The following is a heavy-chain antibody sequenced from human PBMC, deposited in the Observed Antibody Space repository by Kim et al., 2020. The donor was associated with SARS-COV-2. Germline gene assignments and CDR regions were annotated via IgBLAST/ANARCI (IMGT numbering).Heavy chain of an antibody. CDR1: GGSISSYY. CDR2: IYYSGST. J-gene: IGHJ6*02. CDR3: ARDREDKYSSSGRYYYYGMDV. Sequence: SETLSLTCTVSGGSISSYYWSWIRQPPGKGLEWIGYIYYSGSTNYNPSLKSRVTISVDTSKNQFSLKLSSVTAADTAVYYCARDREDKYSSSGRYYYYGMDVWGQGTTVTVSS. D-gene: IGHD6-6*01. V-gene: IGHV4-59*13.